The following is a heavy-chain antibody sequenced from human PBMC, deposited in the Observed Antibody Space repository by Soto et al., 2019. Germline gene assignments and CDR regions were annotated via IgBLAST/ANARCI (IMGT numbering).Heavy chain of an antibody. V-gene: IGHV5-51*01. Sequence: GESVKISCKGSGYSFTTYWIGWVRQMPGKGLEWMGIIYPGDSDTRYSPSFQGQVTISADKSISTAYLQWSTLKASATAMYYRARLIDVYTARGVHFDYWGKGTLVTVSS. D-gene: IGHD5-18*01. CDR1: GYSFTTYW. J-gene: IGHJ4*02. CDR3: ARLIDVYTARGVHFDY. CDR2: IYPGDSDT.